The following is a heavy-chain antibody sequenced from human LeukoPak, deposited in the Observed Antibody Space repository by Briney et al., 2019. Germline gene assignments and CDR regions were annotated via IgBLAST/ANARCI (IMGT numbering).Heavy chain of an antibody. CDR3: AKDMEMDSSGR. V-gene: IGHV3-9*01. CDR1: GFTFRSFA. D-gene: IGHD3-22*01. CDR2: ISWNSGSI. J-gene: IGHJ4*02. Sequence: GGSLRLSRAASGFTFRSFAMNGVRQVPGKGLEWVSGISWNSGSIGYADSVKGRFTISRDNAKNSLYLQMNSLRAEDTALYYCAKDMEMDSSGRWGQGTLVTVSS.